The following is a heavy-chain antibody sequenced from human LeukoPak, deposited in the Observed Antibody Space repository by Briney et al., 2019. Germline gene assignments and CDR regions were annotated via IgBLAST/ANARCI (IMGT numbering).Heavy chain of an antibody. CDR3: VRDDAGTDHYYYGMDV. CDR2: ISSGGSTI. Sequence: PGGSLRLSCAASGFTFSSHSMNWVRQAPGKGLEWVSYISSGGSTIYYADSVKGRFTISRDNAKNSLYLQMNSLRDEDTAVYYCVRDDAGTDHYYYGMDVWGQGTTVTVSS. CDR1: GFTFSSHS. D-gene: IGHD1-14*01. V-gene: IGHV3-48*02. J-gene: IGHJ6*02.